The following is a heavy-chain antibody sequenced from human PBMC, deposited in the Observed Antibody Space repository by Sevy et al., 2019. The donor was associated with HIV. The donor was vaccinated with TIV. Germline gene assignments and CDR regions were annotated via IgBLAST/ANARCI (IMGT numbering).Heavy chain of an antibody. V-gene: IGHV3-30*02. D-gene: IGHD1-26*01. CDR3: AKGREQGYYYSMDV. Sequence: GGSLRLSCAASGFTFSSYGMHWVRQAPGKGLEWVAFIRYDGNNKYYTGSVKGRFTISRDNSKNTLYLQMNSLRAEDTAVYYCAKGREQGYYYSMDVWGQGTTVTVSS. J-gene: IGHJ6*02. CDR1: GFTFSSYG. CDR2: IRYDGNNK.